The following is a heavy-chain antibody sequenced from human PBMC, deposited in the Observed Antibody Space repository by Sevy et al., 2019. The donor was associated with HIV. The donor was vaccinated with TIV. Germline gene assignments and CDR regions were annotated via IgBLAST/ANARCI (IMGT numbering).Heavy chain of an antibody. CDR3: VREGVGGYSYSLDQ. CDR1: GLTFSVYW. Sequence: GGSLRLSCAASGLTFSVYWMTWVRQAPGKGLEWVATMKEDGSDKDYVDSVKGRFTISRDNAKNSLYLQMNSLRAEDTAVYYCVREGVGGYSYSLDQWGLGTLVTVSS. V-gene: IGHV3-7*01. J-gene: IGHJ4*02. D-gene: IGHD5-18*01. CDR2: MKEDGSDK.